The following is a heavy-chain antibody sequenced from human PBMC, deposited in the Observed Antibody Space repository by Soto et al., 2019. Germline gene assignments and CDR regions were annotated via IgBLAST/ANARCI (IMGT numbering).Heavy chain of an antibody. V-gene: IGHV4-34*01. Sequence: SETLSLTCAVYGGSFSVYYWSWIRQRPGKGLEWIGEINHSGSTNYNPSLKSRVTISVDTSKNQFSLKLSSVTAADTAVYYCARVSSIPAANDDYYYGMDVWGQGTTVTVSS. D-gene: IGHD2-2*01. CDR2: INHSGST. J-gene: IGHJ6*02. CDR1: GGSFSVYY. CDR3: ARVSSIPAANDDYYYGMDV.